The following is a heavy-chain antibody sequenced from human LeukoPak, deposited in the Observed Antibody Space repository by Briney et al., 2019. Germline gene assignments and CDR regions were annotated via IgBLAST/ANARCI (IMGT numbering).Heavy chain of an antibody. J-gene: IGHJ4*02. CDR3: ASEHDYGDYVNPY. CDR1: GGTFSSYT. Sequence: SVKVSCKASGGTFSSYTISWVRQAPGQGLEWMGRIIPIFGTANYAQKFQGRVTITTDESTSTAYMELSSLRSEDTAVYYCASEHDYGDYVNPYWGQGTLVTVSS. CDR2: IIPIFGTA. V-gene: IGHV1-69*05. D-gene: IGHD4-17*01.